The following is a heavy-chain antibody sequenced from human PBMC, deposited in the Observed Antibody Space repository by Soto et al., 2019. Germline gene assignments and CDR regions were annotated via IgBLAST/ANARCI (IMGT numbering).Heavy chain of an antibody. CDR2: INHSGST. D-gene: IGHD3-10*01. Sequence: PSETLSLTCAVSGGSISSSNWWSWVRQPPGKGLEWIGEINHSGSTNYNPSLKSRVTISVDTSKNQFSLKLSSVTAADTAVYYCARGWGSGRFRWFNPWGQGTLVTVSS. V-gene: IGHV4-4*02. CDR1: GGSISSSNW. J-gene: IGHJ5*02. CDR3: ARGWGSGRFRWFNP.